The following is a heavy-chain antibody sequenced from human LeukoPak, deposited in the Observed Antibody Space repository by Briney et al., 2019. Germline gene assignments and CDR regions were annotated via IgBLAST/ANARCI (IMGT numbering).Heavy chain of an antibody. CDR1: GYTFTSYG. J-gene: IGHJ4*02. CDR3: ARVHSYCSTTSCLDY. V-gene: IGHV1-18*01. CDR2: ISAYNGNS. Sequence: ASVKVSCKASGYTFTSYGISWVRQAPGQGLVWMGWISAYNGNSNYAQKFQGRVTMTTDTSTSTGYMELRSLRSDDTAVYYCARVHSYCSTTSCLDYWGQGTLVTVSS. D-gene: IGHD2-2*01.